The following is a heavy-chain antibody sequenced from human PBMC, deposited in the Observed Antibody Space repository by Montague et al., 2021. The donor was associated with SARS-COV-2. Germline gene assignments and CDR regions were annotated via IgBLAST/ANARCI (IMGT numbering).Heavy chain of an antibody. J-gene: IGHJ4*02. CDR2: IWYDGSNK. CDR1: GFTFSSYG. Sequence: SLSLSCAASGFTFSSYGMPWVRQAPGKGLEWVAVIWYDGSNKYYADSVKGRFTISRDNSKNTLYLQMNSLRAEATAVYYCARDLFWGTDSGTQQRRDYWGQGTLVTVSS. D-gene: IGHD3-16*01. CDR3: ARDLFWGTDSGTQQRRDY. V-gene: IGHV3-33*01.